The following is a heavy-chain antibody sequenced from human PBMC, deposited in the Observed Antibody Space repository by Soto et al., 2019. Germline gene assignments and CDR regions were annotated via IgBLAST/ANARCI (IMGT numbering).Heavy chain of an antibody. V-gene: IGHV4-34*01. CDR2: INHSGST. Sequence: SETLSLTCAVYGGSFSGYYWSWIRQPPGKGLEWIGEINHSGSTNYNPSLKSRVTISVDTSKNQFSLKLSSVTAADTAVYYCARSLTLALAHYWGQGTLVNGSS. CDR1: GGSFSGYY. D-gene: IGHD3-3*02. J-gene: IGHJ4*02. CDR3: ARSLTLALAHY.